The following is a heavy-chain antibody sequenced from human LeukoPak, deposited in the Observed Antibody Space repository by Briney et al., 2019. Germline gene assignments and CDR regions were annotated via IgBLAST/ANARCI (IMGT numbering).Heavy chain of an antibody. J-gene: IGHJ4*02. CDR2: IYDSGST. Sequence: SETLSLTCTVSGGSISSYYWSWLRRPPRKGQEWVGYIYDSGSTNYNPSLKSRVTISVDTSKNQFSLKLSSVTAADTAVYYCARVDVTCGGLYYFDYWGQGTLVTVSS. V-gene: IGHV4-59*01. D-gene: IGHD6-25*01. CDR1: GGSISSYY. CDR3: ARVDVTCGGLYYFDY.